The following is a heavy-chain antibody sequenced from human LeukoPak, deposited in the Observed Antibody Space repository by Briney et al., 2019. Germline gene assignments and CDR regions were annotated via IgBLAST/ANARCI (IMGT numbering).Heavy chain of an antibody. CDR2: XSAYNGNT. D-gene: IGHD5-12*01. V-gene: IGHV1-18*04. J-gene: IGHJ4*02. Sequence: ASVKVSCKASGYTFTSYGISWVRQAPGQGLEWXXXXSAYNGNTNYAQKLQGRVTMTTDTSTSTAYMELRSLRSDDTAVYYCARSSGYDWRDYFDYWGQGTLVTVSS. CDR1: GYTFTSYG. CDR3: ARSSGYDWRDYFDY.